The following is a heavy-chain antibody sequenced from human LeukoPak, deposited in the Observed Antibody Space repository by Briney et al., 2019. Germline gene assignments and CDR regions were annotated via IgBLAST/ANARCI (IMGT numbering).Heavy chain of an antibody. CDR1: AFTFKTYT. V-gene: IGHV3-21*01. CDR2: ISTAGNLI. D-gene: IGHD1-26*01. Sequence: PGGSLRLSCVASAFTFKTYTLNWVRQTPGKGLEWVSYISTAGNLINYADSVRGRFTISRDNAKNSLYLYMNSLTPEDTAVYYCAKPTRGSGRFLIEYWGQGTLVTVSS. J-gene: IGHJ4*02. CDR3: AKPTRGSGRFLIEY.